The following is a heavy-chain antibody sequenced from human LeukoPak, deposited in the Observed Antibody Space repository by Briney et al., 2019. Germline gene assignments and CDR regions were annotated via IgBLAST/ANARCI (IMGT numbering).Heavy chain of an antibody. CDR2: INSDGSST. V-gene: IGHV3-74*01. Sequence: GGSLRLSCAASGFTFSSYWMHWVRQAPGKGLVWVSRINSDGSSTSYADSMKGRFTISRDNAKNTLYLQMNSLRAEDTAVYYCARLLYYYDSSGYYLDAFDIWGQGTMVTVSS. CDR3: ARLLYYYDSSGYYLDAFDI. D-gene: IGHD3-22*01. J-gene: IGHJ3*02. CDR1: GFTFSSYW.